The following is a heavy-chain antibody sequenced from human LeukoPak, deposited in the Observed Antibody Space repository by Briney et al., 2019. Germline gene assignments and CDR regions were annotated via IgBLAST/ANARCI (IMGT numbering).Heavy chain of an antibody. Sequence: SETLSLTCTVSGGSISSSSYYWGWIRQPPGKGLEWIGSIYYSGSTYYNPSLKSRVTIFVDTSKNQFSLKLSSVTAADTAVYYCARHDVVVTAANFDYWGQGTLVTVSS. V-gene: IGHV4-39*01. J-gene: IGHJ4*02. CDR3: ARHDVVVTAANFDY. D-gene: IGHD2-21*02. CDR1: GGSISSSSYY. CDR2: IYYSGST.